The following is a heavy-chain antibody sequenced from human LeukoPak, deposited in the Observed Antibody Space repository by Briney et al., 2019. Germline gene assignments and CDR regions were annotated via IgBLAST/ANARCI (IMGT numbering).Heavy chain of an antibody. D-gene: IGHD4-17*01. CDR3: ARHSKDDYGDYRPPDAFDI. CDR1: GYSFTSYW. CDR2: IYPGDSDT. V-gene: IGHV5-51*01. Sequence: GESLKISCKGSGYSFTSYWIGWVRQMPGKGLEWMGIIYPGDSDTRYSPSFQGQVTISADKSISTAYLQRSSLKASDTAMYYCARHSKDDYGDYRPPDAFDIWGQGTMVTVSS. J-gene: IGHJ3*02.